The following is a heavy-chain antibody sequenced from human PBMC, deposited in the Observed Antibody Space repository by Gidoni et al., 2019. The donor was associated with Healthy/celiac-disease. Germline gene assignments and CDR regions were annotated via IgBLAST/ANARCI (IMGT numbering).Heavy chain of an antibody. Sequence: EVQLVESGGVVVQPGGSLRLSCAASGFTFGDYTMHWVRQARGKGLEWVSLISWDGGSTYYADSVKGRFTISRDNSKNSLYLQMNSLRTEDTALYYCAKAMIVVVITSAFDIWGQGTMVTVSS. J-gene: IGHJ3*02. CDR3: AKAMIVVVITSAFDI. V-gene: IGHV3-43*01. D-gene: IGHD3-22*01. CDR2: ISWDGGST. CDR1: GFTFGDYT.